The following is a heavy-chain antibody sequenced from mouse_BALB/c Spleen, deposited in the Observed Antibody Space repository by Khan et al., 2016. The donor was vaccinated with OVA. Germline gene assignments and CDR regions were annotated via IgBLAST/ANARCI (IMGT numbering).Heavy chain of an antibody. CDR3: ARSGTISTVVATDFDS. J-gene: IGHJ2*01. V-gene: IGHV3-2*02. Sequence: VQLKESGPGLVKPSQSLSLTCTVTGYSITSDYAWNWIRQFPGNKLEGMGYIKYSGSTSYNPSLKSRISITRNKSQNQFFLQLSSVTTEDTATDYCARSGTISTVVATDFDSWGQGTTLTVSS. CDR2: IKYSGST. D-gene: IGHD1-1*01. CDR1: GYSITSDYA.